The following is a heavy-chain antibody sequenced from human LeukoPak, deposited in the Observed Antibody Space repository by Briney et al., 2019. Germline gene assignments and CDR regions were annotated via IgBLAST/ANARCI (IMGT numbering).Heavy chain of an antibody. CDR1: IGSISSSKW. D-gene: IGHD1/OR15-1a*01. CDR2: IYLYGTT. Sequence: SETLSLTCSVSIGSISSSKWWSWVRQSPVKGLEWIGEIYLYGTTNYSPSFTSRVTMSVDRSRNQFSLKLTSVTAADTAVYYCARQKWEQQGRDYYFNGLDVWGPGTTVIVSS. J-gene: IGHJ6*02. CDR3: ARQKWEQQGRDYYFNGLDV. V-gene: IGHV4-4*02.